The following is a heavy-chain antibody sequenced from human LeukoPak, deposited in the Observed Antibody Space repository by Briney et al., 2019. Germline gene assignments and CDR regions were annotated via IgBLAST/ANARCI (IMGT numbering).Heavy chain of an antibody. Sequence: ASVKVSCKASGYTFTSYGISWVRQAPGQALEWMGWISAYNGNTNYAQKLQGRVTMTTDTSTSTAYMELRSLRSDDTAVYYCARPYYYDSSVDYYYGMDVWGQGTTVTVSS. CDR3: ARPYYYDSSVDYYYGMDV. D-gene: IGHD3-22*01. J-gene: IGHJ6*02. CDR1: GYTFTSYG. CDR2: ISAYNGNT. V-gene: IGHV1-18*01.